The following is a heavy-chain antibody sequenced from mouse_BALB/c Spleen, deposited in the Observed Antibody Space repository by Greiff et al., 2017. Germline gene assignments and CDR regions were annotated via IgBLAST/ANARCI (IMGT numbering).Heavy chain of an antibody. CDR1: GFTFTDYY. D-gene: IGHD2-10*02. V-gene: IGHV7-3*02. CDR3: ARDGYGNYAAY. Sequence: EVQVVESGGGLVQPGGSLRLSCATSGFTFTDYYMSWVRQPPGKALEWLGFIRNKANGYTTEYSASVKGRFTISRDNSQSILYLQMNTLRAEDSATYCCARDGYGNYAAYWGQGTLVTVSA. J-gene: IGHJ3*01. CDR2: IRNKANGYTT.